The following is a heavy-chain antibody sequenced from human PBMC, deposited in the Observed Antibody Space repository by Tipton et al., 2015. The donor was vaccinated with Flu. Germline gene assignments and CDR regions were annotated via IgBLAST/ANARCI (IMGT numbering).Heavy chain of an antibody. CDR3: ATLTGDDY. J-gene: IGHJ4*02. CDR1: GFTFSPYG. CDR2: INQGGSEK. Sequence: SLRLSCAASGFTFSPYGMNWVRQAPGKGLEWVANINQGGSEKYYVDSVKGRFTISRDNAKNSLHLHMNSLRAEDTAVYYCATLTGDDYWGQGIMVTVSS. D-gene: IGHD7-27*01. V-gene: IGHV3-7*01.